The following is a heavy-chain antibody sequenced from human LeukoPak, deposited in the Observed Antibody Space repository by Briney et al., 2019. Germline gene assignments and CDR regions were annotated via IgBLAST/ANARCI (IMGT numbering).Heavy chain of an antibody. Sequence: GGSLRLSCAASGFTFNNYAMSWVRQAPGMGLGWVSTISGSGVTTYYADSVRGRFTISRDNSKTTLYLQLDSLRPEDMAIYYCAKSPGQIQLDYFDYWGQGTLVTVSS. J-gene: IGHJ4*02. CDR3: AKSPGQIQLDYFDY. CDR1: GFTFNNYA. V-gene: IGHV3-23*01. CDR2: ISGSGVTT. D-gene: IGHD1-1*01.